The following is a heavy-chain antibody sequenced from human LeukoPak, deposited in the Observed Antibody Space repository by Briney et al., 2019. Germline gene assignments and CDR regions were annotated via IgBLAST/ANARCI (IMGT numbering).Heavy chain of an antibody. V-gene: IGHV3-30*03. CDR2: TSYDGNKK. CDR1: GFTFSSYG. D-gene: IGHD4-17*01. J-gene: IGHJ5*02. Sequence: PGGSLRLSCATSGFTFSSYGMHWVRQAQGKGLGWVAVTSYDGNKKFYADSVKGRFTISRDNSKNTLYLQMNSLRPEDTAVYYCARRTVSEYNWFDPWGQGTLVTVSS. CDR3: ARRTVSEYNWFDP.